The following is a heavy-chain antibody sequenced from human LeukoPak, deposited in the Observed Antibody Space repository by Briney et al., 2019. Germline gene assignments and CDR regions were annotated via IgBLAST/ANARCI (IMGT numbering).Heavy chain of an antibody. Sequence: GGSLRLSCAASGFTFSSYEMTWVRQAPGKGLEWVSNISSSDTTIHYADSVKGRFTISRDNAKNSLYLQMNSLRAEDTALYYCAKGVSTSSYAALDDWGQGALVTVNS. J-gene: IGHJ4*02. D-gene: IGHD2-2*01. CDR1: GFTFSSYE. CDR3: AKGVSTSSYAALDD. V-gene: IGHV3-48*03. CDR2: ISSSDTTI.